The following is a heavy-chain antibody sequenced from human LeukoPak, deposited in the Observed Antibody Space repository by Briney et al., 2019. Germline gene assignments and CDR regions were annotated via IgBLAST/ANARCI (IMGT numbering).Heavy chain of an antibody. D-gene: IGHD2-15*01. V-gene: IGHV3-20*04. J-gene: IGHJ3*02. CDR3: ARGGSRWYDAFDI. Sequence: SGGSLRLSCAASGFTFDDYGMSWVRQAPGKGLEWVSGINWNGVSTSYVDSVKGRFTISRDNAKNSLYLQMNSLRAEDTAVYYCARGGSRWYDAFDIWGQGTMATVSS. CDR1: GFTFDDYG. CDR2: INWNGVST.